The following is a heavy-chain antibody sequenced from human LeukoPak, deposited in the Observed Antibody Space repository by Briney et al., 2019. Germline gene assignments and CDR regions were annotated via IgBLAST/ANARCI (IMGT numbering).Heavy chain of an antibody. CDR3: ARSRVRPYFDY. CDR2: IKQDGSEK. D-gene: IGHD1-1*01. J-gene: IGHJ4*02. CDR1: GFTFSSYW. Sequence: AGGSLRLSCAASGFTFSSYWMSWVRQAPGKGLEWVANIKQDGSEKYYVDSVKGRFTISRDNAKNSLYLQTNSLRAEDTAVYYCARSRVRPYFDYWGQGTLVTVSS. V-gene: IGHV3-7*01.